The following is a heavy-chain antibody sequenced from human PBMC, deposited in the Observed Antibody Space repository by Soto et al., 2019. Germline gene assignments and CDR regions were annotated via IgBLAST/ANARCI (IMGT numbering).Heavy chain of an antibody. Sequence: VESLTISCKGSGYTFTSYWIAWVLQMPGKGLEWMGIIYPGDSDTIYSPSFQGQVSTSADKSISTAYLQWGSLKASDTAMYYCARQDGSALYYFDYWGQGTMVTVSS. J-gene: IGHJ4*02. CDR1: GYTFTSYW. CDR2: IYPGDSDT. D-gene: IGHD6-19*01. CDR3: ARQDGSALYYFDY. V-gene: IGHV5-51*01.